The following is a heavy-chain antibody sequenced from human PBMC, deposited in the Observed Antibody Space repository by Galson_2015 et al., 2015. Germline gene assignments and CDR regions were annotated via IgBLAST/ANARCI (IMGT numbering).Heavy chain of an antibody. J-gene: IGHJ4*02. CDR1: GFTLSGYD. D-gene: IGHD2-2*02. CDR3: ARGYRWGCDY. CDR2: IGIGGDT. Sequence: SLRLSCAAYGFTLSGYDMHWVRHATGNGLEWVSAIGIGGDTYYADSVKGRFTISRENAKNSLYLQMNSLRDGDTAVYYCARGYRWGCDYWGQGTLVTVSS. V-gene: IGHV3-13*01.